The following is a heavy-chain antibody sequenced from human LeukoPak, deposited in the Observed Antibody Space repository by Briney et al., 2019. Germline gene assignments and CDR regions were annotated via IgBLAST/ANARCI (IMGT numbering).Heavy chain of an antibody. CDR2: MCYSGST. CDR1: GGSMRSSSNF. D-gene: IGHD6-19*01. Sequence: SETLSLTCTVSGGSMRSSSNFWAWIRQPPGKALEWIGSMCYSGSTTYYNQALKIRVTISVDTSKNQFSLRLTSVTASDTAVYYCARQSEYTSGWHYIDYWGQGTLVTVSS. J-gene: IGHJ4*02. V-gene: IGHV4-39*01. CDR3: ARQSEYTSGWHYIDY.